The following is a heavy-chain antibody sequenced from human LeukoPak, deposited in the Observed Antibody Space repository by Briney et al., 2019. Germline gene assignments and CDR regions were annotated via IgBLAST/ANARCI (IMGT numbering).Heavy chain of an antibody. V-gene: IGHV1-18*01. Sequence: ASVKVSCKASGGAFSSYAISWVRQAPGQGLEWMGWISAYNGNTNYAQKLQGRVTMTTDTSTSTAYMELRSLRSDDTAVYYCARSIGSSSWNNVDYWGQGTLVTVSS. CDR3: ARSIGSSSWNNVDY. CDR2: ISAYNGNT. D-gene: IGHD6-13*01. J-gene: IGHJ4*02. CDR1: GGAFSSYA.